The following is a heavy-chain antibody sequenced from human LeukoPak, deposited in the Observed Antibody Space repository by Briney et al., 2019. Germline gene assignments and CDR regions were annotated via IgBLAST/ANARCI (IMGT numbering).Heavy chain of an antibody. J-gene: IGHJ4*02. D-gene: IGHD2-2*01. V-gene: IGHV4-31*03. Sequence: PSQTLSLTCTVSGGSISSGGYYWSWIRQHPGKGLEWIGYIYYSGSTYYNPSLKSRVTISVDMSKNQFSLKLSSVTAADTAVCYCARVVQVPAVYFDFWGQGTLVTVSS. CDR2: IYYSGST. CDR3: ARVVQVPAVYFDF. CDR1: GGSISSGGYY.